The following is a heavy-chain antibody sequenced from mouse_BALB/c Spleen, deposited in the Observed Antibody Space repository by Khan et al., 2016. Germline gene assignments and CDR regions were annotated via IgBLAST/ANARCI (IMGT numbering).Heavy chain of an antibody. CDR3: AGPSHYHYGAWFAY. CDR1: GFNIKDTY. D-gene: IGHD2-4*01. CDR2: IDPANGNT. V-gene: IGHV14-3*02. Sequence: VQLQQPGAELVKPGASVKLSCTASGFNIKDTYMHWVKQRPEQGLEWIGRIDPANGNTKYDPKFQGKATITADTSSNTAYLQLSSLTSEDTAVSYLAGPSHYHYGAWFAYWGPGTLVTVSA. J-gene: IGHJ3*01.